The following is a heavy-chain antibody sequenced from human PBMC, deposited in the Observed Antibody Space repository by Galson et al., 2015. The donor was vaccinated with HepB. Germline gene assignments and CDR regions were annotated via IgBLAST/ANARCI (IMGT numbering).Heavy chain of an antibody. D-gene: IGHD5-12*01. Sequence: SVKVSCKASGYTFTSYAMHWVRQAPGQRLEWMGWINAGNGNTKYSQKFQGRVTITRDTSASTAYMELSCLRSEDTAVYYCASSELISGYDYYYYYGMDVWGQGTTVTVSS. V-gene: IGHV1-3*01. CDR1: GYTFTSYA. CDR3: ASSELISGYDYYYYYGMDV. CDR2: INAGNGNT. J-gene: IGHJ6*02.